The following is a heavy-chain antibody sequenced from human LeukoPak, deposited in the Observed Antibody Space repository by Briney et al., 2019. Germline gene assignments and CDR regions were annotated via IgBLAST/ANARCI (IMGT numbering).Heavy chain of an antibody. CDR2: IYYSGST. CDR3: ARGIGYSYGYPFDY. Sequence: SETLPLTCTVSGGSISSGGYYWSWIRQHPGKGLEWIGYIYYSGSTYYNPSLKSRVTISVDTSKNQFSLKLSSVTAADTAVYYCARGIGYSYGYPFDYWGQGTLVTVSS. J-gene: IGHJ4*02. V-gene: IGHV4-31*03. CDR1: GGSISSGGYY. D-gene: IGHD5-18*01.